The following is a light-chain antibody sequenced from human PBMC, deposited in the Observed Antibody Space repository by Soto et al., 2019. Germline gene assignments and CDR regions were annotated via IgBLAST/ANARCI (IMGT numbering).Light chain of an antibody. Sequence: SALTQPPSASGSPGQSVTISCTGTSSDVGGYNYVSWYQQRPGKVPKVIIYEVTKRPSGVPDRFSGSKSGNTASLTVSGLQAEDEADYFCSSYANNNNILVFXTGTKVTVL. CDR2: EVT. CDR1: SSDVGGYNY. CDR3: SSYANNNNILV. J-gene: IGLJ1*01. V-gene: IGLV2-8*01.